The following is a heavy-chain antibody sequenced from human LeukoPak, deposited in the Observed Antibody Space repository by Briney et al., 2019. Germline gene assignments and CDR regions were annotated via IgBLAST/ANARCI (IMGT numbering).Heavy chain of an antibody. D-gene: IGHD2-2*01. CDR3: ASSSAAEAYYYYYYMDV. J-gene: IGHJ6*03. Sequence: PSETLSLTCTVSGGSISSYYWSWIRQPAGKGLEWIGRIYTSGSTNYNPSLKSRVTMSVDTSKNQFSLKLSSVTAADTAVYYCASSSAAEAYYYYYYMDVWGKGTTVTVSS. V-gene: IGHV4-4*07. CDR2: IYTSGST. CDR1: GGSISSYY.